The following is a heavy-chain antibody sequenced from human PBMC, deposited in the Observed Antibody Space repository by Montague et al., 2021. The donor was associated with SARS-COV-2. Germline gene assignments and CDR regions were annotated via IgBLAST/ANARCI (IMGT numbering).Heavy chain of an antibody. CDR2: IRHRGDT. Sequence: SETLSLTCGVSGDSIISTNWWCWVRPPPGRGLGWIGEIRHRGDTNYNPSFKSPATISGDQSKNQYSLELNFVTAEHTALYYCLRAGGFDNRPPVWGQGVLVIVSS. J-gene: IGHJ4*02. CDR1: GDSIISTNW. V-gene: IGHV4-4*02. D-gene: IGHD3-10*01. CDR3: LRAGGFDNRPPV.